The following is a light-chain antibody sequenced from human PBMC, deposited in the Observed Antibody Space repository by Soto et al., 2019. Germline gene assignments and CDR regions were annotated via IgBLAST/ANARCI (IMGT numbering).Light chain of an antibody. CDR2: GAS. V-gene: IGKV3-20*01. CDR3: QQYGTSPRT. J-gene: IGKJ5*01. CDR1: QNVRSY. Sequence: EIVLTQSPATLSFSPGERATLSCGASQNVRSYLAWYQQKPGQAPRLLIYGASSRATGIPDRFSGSGSGTDFTLTISRLEPEDFAVYICQQYGTSPRTFGQGTRLEIK.